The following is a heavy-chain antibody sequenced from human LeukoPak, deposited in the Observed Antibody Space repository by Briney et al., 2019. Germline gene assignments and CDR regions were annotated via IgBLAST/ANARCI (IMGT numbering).Heavy chain of an antibody. J-gene: IGHJ1*01. V-gene: IGHV6-1*01. Sequence: SQTLSLTCVISGDSVSSNSAAWNWIRQSPSRGLEWLGRTYYRSKWYNDYAVSVKSRVTINPDTSKNQFSLQVNSVTPEDTAVYYCAREGGYYYGSLQHWGQGTLAIVSS. CDR3: AREGGYYYGSLQH. CDR1: GDSVSSNSAA. D-gene: IGHD3-10*01. CDR2: TYYRSKWYN.